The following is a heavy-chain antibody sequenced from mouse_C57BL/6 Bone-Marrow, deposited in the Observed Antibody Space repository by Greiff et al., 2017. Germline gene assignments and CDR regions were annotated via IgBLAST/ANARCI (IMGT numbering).Heavy chain of an antibody. CDR2: IYPGSGST. D-gene: IGHD2-1*01. CDR1: GYTFTSYW. CDR3: AVYGNLYFDY. Sequence: QVQLQQPGAELVKPGASVKMSCKASGYTFTSYWITWVKQRPGQGLEWIGDIYPGSGSTNYNEKLKSKATLTVDTSSSPAYMQRSSLTSEDSAVYYCAVYGNLYFDYWGQGTTLTVSS. V-gene: IGHV1-55*01. J-gene: IGHJ2*01.